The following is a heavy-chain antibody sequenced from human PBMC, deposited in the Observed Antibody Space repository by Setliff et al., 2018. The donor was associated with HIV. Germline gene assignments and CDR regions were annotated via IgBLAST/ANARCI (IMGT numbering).Heavy chain of an antibody. D-gene: IGHD1-26*01. Sequence: SETLSLTCTVSGGSISNYYWSWLRQPPGKGLEWIGYISYTGSTNYNPSLKSRVTISVDTSKNQFSLKLTSVTAADTAIYYCARTTYSGSYFNDSWGQGTLVTVSS. CDR2: ISYTGST. CDR3: ARTTYSGSYFNDS. V-gene: IGHV4-59*12. J-gene: IGHJ5*01. CDR1: GGSISNYY.